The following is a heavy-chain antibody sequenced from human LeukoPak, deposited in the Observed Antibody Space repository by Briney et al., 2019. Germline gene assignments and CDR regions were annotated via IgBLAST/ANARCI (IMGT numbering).Heavy chain of an antibody. D-gene: IGHD3-10*01. V-gene: IGHV3-23*01. Sequence: PGGSLRLSCAASGFTFSSSAMGWVRQAPGKGLEWVSGLSGSGDTTHYADSVTGRLTISRDNSKNVVYLQINSLRPEDTAVYYCVKVLTYGSWTWTDIRYYYAMDVWGQGTTVTVSS. CDR3: VKVLTYGSWTWTDIRYYYAMDV. CDR2: LSGSGDTT. J-gene: IGHJ6*02. CDR1: GFTFSSSA.